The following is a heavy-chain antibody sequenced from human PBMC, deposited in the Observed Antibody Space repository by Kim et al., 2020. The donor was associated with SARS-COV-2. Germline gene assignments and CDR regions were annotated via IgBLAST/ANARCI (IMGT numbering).Heavy chain of an antibody. CDR1: GYTFTSYA. Sequence: ASVKVSCKASGYTFTSYAMHWVRQAPGQRLEWMGWINAGNGNTKYSQKFQGRVTITRDTSASTAYMELSSLRSEDTAVYYCARELSSGWYFGRDYYFDYWGQGTLVTVSS. J-gene: IGHJ4*02. CDR3: ARELSSGWYFGRDYYFDY. D-gene: IGHD6-19*01. CDR2: INAGNGNT. V-gene: IGHV1-3*01.